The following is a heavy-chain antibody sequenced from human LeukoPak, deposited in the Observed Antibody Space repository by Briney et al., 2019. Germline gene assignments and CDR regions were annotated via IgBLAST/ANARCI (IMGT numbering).Heavy chain of an antibody. D-gene: IGHD6-6*01. CDR2: IYNGGST. CDR1: GFTVSSNY. CDR3: ARDKGTSYLSSFDY. J-gene: IGHJ4*02. Sequence: PGGSLRLSCSASGFTVSSNYMSWVRQAPGKGLEWVSVIYNGGSTYYADSVKGRFTISRDSSKNRLYLQMNSLRAEDTAVYYCARDKGTSYLSSFDYWGQGTLVTVSS. V-gene: IGHV3-53*01.